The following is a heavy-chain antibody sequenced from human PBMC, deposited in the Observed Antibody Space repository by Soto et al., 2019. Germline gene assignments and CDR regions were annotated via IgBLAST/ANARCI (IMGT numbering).Heavy chain of an antibody. CDR2: ISGSGGST. CDR3: AKDHNWNYACFDY. J-gene: IGHJ4*02. V-gene: IGHV3-23*01. Sequence: PGGSLRLSCASSGFPFSSYAMSWVRQAPGKGLEWVSAISGSGGSTYYADSVKGRFTISRDNSKNTLYLQMNSLRAEDTAVYYCAKDHNWNYACFDYWGQGTLVTVSS. CDR1: GFPFSSYA. D-gene: IGHD1-7*01.